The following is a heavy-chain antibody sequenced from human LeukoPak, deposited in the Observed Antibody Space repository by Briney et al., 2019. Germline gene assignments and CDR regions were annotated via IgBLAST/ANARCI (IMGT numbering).Heavy chain of an antibody. J-gene: IGHJ6*03. CDR1: GGSFSGYY. V-gene: IGHV4-34*01. Sequence: SETLSLTCAVYGGSFSGYYWSWIRQPPGKGLEWIGEINHSGSTNYNPSLKGRVTISVDTSKNQFSLKLSSVTAADTAVYYCARGGIAVAGTGLSSYYYYYMDVWGKGTTVTVSS. D-gene: IGHD6-19*01. CDR2: INHSGST. CDR3: ARGGIAVAGTGLSSYYYYYMDV.